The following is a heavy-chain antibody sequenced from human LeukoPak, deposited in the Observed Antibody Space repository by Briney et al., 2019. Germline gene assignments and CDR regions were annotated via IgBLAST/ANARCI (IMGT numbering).Heavy chain of an antibody. CDR2: ISTSSIYI. Sequence: PGGALRLSCAASRWVVSRNYMSSVRQAPGKGLEWVSSISTSSIYIYYADSVKGRLIISRDNAKKSLYLDINSLKVDDTAVYYCARAAEVVASTEAWFDPWGQGTLVTVSS. J-gene: IGHJ5*02. CDR1: RWVVSRNY. CDR3: ARAAEVVASTEAWFDP. D-gene: IGHD3-22*01. V-gene: IGHV3-21*04.